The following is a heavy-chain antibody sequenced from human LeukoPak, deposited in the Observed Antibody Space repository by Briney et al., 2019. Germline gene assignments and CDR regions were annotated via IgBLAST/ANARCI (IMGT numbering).Heavy chain of an antibody. D-gene: IGHD3-10*01. J-gene: IGHJ4*02. CDR1: GYTFTSYW. Sequence: PGESLKISCKASGYTFTSYWIGWVRQMPGKSLEWMGIIYPGDSDTRYSPSFQGQITISADKSISTAYLQWSSLKASDTAMYYCARESYYYGSGSSQRRPFDYWGQGTLVTVSS. V-gene: IGHV5-51*03. CDR3: ARESYYYGSGSSQRRPFDY. CDR2: IYPGDSDT.